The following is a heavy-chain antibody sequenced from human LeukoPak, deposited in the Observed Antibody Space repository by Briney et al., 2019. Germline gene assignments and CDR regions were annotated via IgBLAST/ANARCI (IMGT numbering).Heavy chain of an antibody. Sequence: GGSLRLSCAASGFTFNNYAMTWVRQAPGKGLEWVSTISVSGSSTYYADSVKGRFTISRDNSKNTLYLQMNSLRADDTAVYYCASAPIVVVVAATYYHMDVWGKGTTVTVCS. V-gene: IGHV3-23*01. J-gene: IGHJ6*03. CDR2: ISVSGSST. D-gene: IGHD2-15*01. CDR1: GFTFNNYA. CDR3: ASAPIVVVVAATYYHMDV.